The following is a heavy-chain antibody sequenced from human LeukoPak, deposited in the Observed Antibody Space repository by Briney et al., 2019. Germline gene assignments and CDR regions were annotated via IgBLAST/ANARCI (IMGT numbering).Heavy chain of an antibody. D-gene: IGHD3-16*02. J-gene: IGHJ4*02. Sequence: GGSLRLSCAASGFTFSSYAMSWVRQAPGKGLEWVSAISGSGGSTYYADSVKGRFTISRDNSKNTLYLQMNSLRAEDTAVYYCARAKLTFGGVIVSFYFDYWGQGTLVTVSS. CDR2: ISGSGGST. CDR1: GFTFSSYA. CDR3: ARAKLTFGGVIVSFYFDY. V-gene: IGHV3-23*01.